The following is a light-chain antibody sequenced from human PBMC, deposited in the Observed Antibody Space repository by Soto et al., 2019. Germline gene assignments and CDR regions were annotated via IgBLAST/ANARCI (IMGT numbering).Light chain of an antibody. J-gene: IGKJ5*01. CDR3: QQYGNLPIT. Sequence: DIQMTQSPSSLSASVGDRVTITCQASQDITNYLNWYQQKPGKAPKLLIYDASNLQRGVPSRFSGSGSGTDFSFTINSLQPEDIATYYCQQYGNLPITFGQGTRLEIK. CDR2: DAS. CDR1: QDITNY. V-gene: IGKV1-33*01.